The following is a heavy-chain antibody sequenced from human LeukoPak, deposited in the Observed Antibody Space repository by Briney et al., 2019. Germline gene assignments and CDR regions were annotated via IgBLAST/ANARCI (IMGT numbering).Heavy chain of an antibody. J-gene: IGHJ4*02. Sequence: PSETLSLTCTVSNGSISGYYWSWIPQPPGKGLEWIGYIYYSGSTNYNPSLQSRVTISLDTSKNQFSVSLSSVTAADTGVYYCARASGSGSYYGIDYWGQGTLVTVS. D-gene: IGHD3-10*01. CDR3: ARASGSGSYYGIDY. CDR2: IYYSGST. CDR1: NGSISGYY. V-gene: IGHV4-59*01.